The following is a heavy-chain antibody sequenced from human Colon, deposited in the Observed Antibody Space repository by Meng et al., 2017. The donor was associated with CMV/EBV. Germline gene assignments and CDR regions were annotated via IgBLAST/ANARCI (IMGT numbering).Heavy chain of an antibody. CDR1: GFTFKSYG. CDR3: ANVFSYDSTGYHDY. J-gene: IGHJ4*02. CDR2: ISFDSSKK. D-gene: IGHD3-22*01. V-gene: IGHV3-30*18. Sequence: VSGFTFKSYGMNWVRQAPGKGLEWVAVISFDSSKKFYGDSVKGRFTISRDNSKNTLYLQMNSLRPEDTAVYYCANVFSYDSTGYHDYWGQGTLVTVSS.